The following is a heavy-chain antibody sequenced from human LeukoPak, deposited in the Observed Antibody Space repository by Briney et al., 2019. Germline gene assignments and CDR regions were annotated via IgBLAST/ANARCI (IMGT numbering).Heavy chain of an antibody. CDR3: ARAAAKTVDY. Sequence: SETLSLTCTVSGGSIGRSSYYWGWIRQPPGKGLEWIGNIYYSGSTNYSPSLKSRVTISIDMSKNQFSLKLSSVTAADTAVYYCARAAAKTVDYWGQGTLVTVSP. CDR2: IYYSGST. CDR1: GGSIGRSSYY. V-gene: IGHV4-39*07. D-gene: IGHD2-2*01. J-gene: IGHJ4*02.